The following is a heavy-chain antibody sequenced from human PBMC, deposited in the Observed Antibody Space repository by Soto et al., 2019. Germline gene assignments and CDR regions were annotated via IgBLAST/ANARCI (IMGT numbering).Heavy chain of an antibody. J-gene: IGHJ3*02. D-gene: IGHD6-13*01. CDR2: ISYDGSNK. Sequence: GGSLRLSCAASGFTFSSYGMHWVRQAPGKGLEWVAVISYDGSNKYYADSVKGRFTISRDNAKNTLYLQMNSLRAEDTAVYYCARGSGYSSSWLWEANAFEIWGQGTMVTVSS. CDR3: ARGSGYSSSWLWEANAFEI. V-gene: IGHV3-30*03. CDR1: GFTFSSYG.